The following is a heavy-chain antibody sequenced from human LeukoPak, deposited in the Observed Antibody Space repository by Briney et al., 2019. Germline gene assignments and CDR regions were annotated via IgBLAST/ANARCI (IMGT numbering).Heavy chain of an antibody. CDR3: ARDGQWLVEVPFDY. CDR1: GFTFSSYE. V-gene: IGHV3-48*03. D-gene: IGHD6-19*01. CDR2: ISSSGSTI. Sequence: GGSLRLSCAASGFTFSSYEMNWVRQAPGKGLEWGSYISSSGSTIYYADSVKGRFTISRDNAKNSLYLQMNSLRAEDTAVYYCARDGQWLVEVPFDYWGQGTLVTVSS. J-gene: IGHJ4*02.